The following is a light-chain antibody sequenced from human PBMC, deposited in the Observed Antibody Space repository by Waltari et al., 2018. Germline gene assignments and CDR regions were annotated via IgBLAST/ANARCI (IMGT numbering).Light chain of an antibody. CDR1: QYLNKY. CDR2: AAS. CDR3: QQSFSNPPWT. Sequence: DIQMIQSPSSLSASVGDRVTVTCRASQYLNKYLNWYQQKPGKAPKLLIFAASTLQSGVPSRFSGSGSGTDFTLTISNLQDEDFATYYCQQSFSNPPWTFGQGTKVETK. V-gene: IGKV1-39*01. J-gene: IGKJ1*01.